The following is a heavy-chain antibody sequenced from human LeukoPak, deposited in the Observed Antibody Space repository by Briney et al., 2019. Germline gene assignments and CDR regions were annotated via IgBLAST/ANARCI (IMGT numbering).Heavy chain of an antibody. J-gene: IGHJ4*02. CDR1: GFTFSSNA. D-gene: IGHD3-10*01. CDR3: EKELGLWFGELY. V-gene: IGHV3-23*01. CDR2: IIGSGGST. Sequence: PGGSLTLSGAASGFTFSSNAMSWVPQAPGKGRKGVSAIIGSGGSTYYADSGKVRFTISRDNSKSTLYLQMNSLRAQDRSVYYCEKELGLWFGELYWGQGTLVTVSS.